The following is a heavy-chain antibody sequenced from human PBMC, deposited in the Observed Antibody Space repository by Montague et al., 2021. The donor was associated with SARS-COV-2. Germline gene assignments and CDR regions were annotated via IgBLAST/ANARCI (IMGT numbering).Heavy chain of an antibody. CDR2: IHYNGTT. CDR1: GGSINYYY. V-gene: IGHV4-59*01. Sequence: SETLSLTCTVSGGSINYYYWTWIRQPPGKELEWIGYIHYNGTTNYNPYLKSRVTISKDMSRTNFFLRLSSVTAADTAVYYCARDSHYGRFHLWGQGTLVTVSS. CDR3: ARDSHYGRFHL. D-gene: IGHD4-17*01. J-gene: IGHJ3*01.